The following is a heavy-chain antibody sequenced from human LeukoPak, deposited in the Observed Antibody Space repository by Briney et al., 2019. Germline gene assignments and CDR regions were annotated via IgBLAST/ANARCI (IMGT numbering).Heavy chain of an antibody. CDR1: GFTFSTYG. CDR2: IRYDGSNK. V-gene: IGHV3-30*02. Sequence: GGSLRLSCAASGFTFSTYGMHWVRQAPGKGLVWVAFIRYDGSNKYYADSVKGRFTISRDNSKDTVYLQMNSLRAEDTAVYYCAAPGVPAATYYFDYWGQGTLVTVSS. J-gene: IGHJ4*02. CDR3: AAPGVPAATYYFDY. D-gene: IGHD2-2*01.